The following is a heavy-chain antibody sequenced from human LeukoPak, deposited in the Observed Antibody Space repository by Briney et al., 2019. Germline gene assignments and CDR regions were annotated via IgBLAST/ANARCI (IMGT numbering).Heavy chain of an antibody. D-gene: IGHD3-10*01. J-gene: IGHJ4*01. V-gene: IGHV3-66*01. CDR1: GFTVSSTY. CDR2: IYSGGDT. Sequence: GGSLRLSCAASGFTVSSTYMSWVRQAPGKGLEWVSVIYSGGDTYYADSVRGGFTISRDNSKNTLYLQMNSLRAEDTAVYYCARDLYYGSGGSYFDYWGHGSLVTVSS. CDR3: ARDLYYGSGGSYFDY.